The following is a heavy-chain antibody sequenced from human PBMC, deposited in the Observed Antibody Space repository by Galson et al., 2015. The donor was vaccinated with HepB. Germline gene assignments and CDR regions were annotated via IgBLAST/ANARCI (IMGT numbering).Heavy chain of an antibody. J-gene: IGHJ6*02. CDR2: IIPIFGTA. CDR1: GGTFSSYA. CDR3: ARGYSYGPQPGYYYYYYGMDV. V-gene: IGHV1-69*13. D-gene: IGHD5-18*01. Sequence: SVKVSCKASGGTFSSYAISWVRQAPGQGLEWMGGIIPIFGTANYAQKFQGRVTITADESTSTAYMELGSLRSEDTAVYYCARGYSYGPQPGYYYYYYGMDVWGQGTTVTVSS.